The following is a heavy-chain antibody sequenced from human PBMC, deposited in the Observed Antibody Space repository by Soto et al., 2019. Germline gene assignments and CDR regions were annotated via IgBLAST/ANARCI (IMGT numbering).Heavy chain of an antibody. D-gene: IGHD3-10*01. J-gene: IGHJ2*01. Sequence: QVQLQESGPGLVKPSQTLSLACTVSGGSIISGGYFWTWIRQHPGNGLEWIGYIYYSGTTYYNPSLKSLVTMSVDTSKSQFSLNLSSVTAADTAVYYCARGRAGHWYFDLWGRGTLVTVSS. CDR1: GGSIISGGYF. CDR2: IYYSGTT. CDR3: ARGRAGHWYFDL. V-gene: IGHV4-31*01.